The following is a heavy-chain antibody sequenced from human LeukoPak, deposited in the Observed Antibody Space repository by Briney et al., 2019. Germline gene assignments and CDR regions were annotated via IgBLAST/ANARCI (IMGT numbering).Heavy chain of an antibody. CDR1: GFTFSSCE. J-gene: IGHJ4*02. V-gene: IGHV3-48*03. Sequence: GGSLRLSCAASGFTFSSCEMNWVRQAPGKGLEWVSYISSSGSTIYYADSVKGRFTISRDNAKNSLYLQMNSLRAEDTAVYYCARLYSSSSDDWGQGTLVTVSS. CDR3: ARLYSSSSDD. D-gene: IGHD6-6*01. CDR2: ISSSGSTI.